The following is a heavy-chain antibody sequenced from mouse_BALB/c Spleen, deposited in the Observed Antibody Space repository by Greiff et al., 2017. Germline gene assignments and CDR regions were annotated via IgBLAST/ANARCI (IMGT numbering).Heavy chain of an antibody. CDR3: ARALYYDYDWYFDV. Sequence: VQLQQSGPGLVKPSQSLSLTCSVTGYSITSGYYWNWIRQFPGNKLGWMGYISYDGSNNYNPSLKNRISITRDTSKNQFFLKLNSVTTEDTATYYCARALYYDYDWYFDVWGAGTTVTVSS. V-gene: IGHV3-6*02. J-gene: IGHJ1*01. CDR1: GYSITSGYY. CDR2: ISYDGSN. D-gene: IGHD2-4*01.